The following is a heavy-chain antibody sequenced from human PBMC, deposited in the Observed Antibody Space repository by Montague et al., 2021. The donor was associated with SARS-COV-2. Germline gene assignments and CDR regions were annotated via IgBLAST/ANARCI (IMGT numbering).Heavy chain of an antibody. V-gene: IGHV3-9*01. J-gene: IGHJ6*02. CDR1: GFNFDDYA. CDR2: ITWDSSNC. CDR3: ARNMVVSASRRFYYHGLDV. Sequence: SLRLSCAASGFNFDDYAMHWVRLAPGKGLEWVSGITWDSSNCGYGDSVKGRFTISRDNAKKSLYLEMSSLRADDTAVYYCARNMVVSASRRFYYHGLDVWGQGITVTVS. D-gene: IGHD2-15*01.